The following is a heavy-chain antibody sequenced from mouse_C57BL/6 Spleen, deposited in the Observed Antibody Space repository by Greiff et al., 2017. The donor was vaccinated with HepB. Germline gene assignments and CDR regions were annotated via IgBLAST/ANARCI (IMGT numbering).Heavy chain of an antibody. J-gene: IGHJ1*03. CDR1: GFNIKDDY. CDR2: IDPENGDT. V-gene: IGHV14-4*01. D-gene: IGHD1-1*01. CDR3: TSYYGSSFWYIDV. Sequence: VQLQQSGAELVRPGASVKLSCTASGFNIKDDYMHWVKQRPEQGLEWMGWIDPENGDTEYASKFQGKATITADPSSNTAYLQLSSLTSEDTAVYYCTSYYGSSFWYIDVWGTGTTVTVSS.